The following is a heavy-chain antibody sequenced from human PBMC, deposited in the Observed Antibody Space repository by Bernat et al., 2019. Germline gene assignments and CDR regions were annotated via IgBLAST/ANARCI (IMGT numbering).Heavy chain of an antibody. CDR2: IYYSGST. V-gene: IGHV4-31*03. CDR3: AREANWGYLLDY. Sequence: QVQLQESGPGLVKPSQTLSLTCTVSGGSISSGGYYWRWIRQHPGKGLEWIGYIYYSGSTYYNPSLKSRVTISVDTSKNQFSLKLSSVTAADTAVYYCAREANWGYLLDYWGQGTLVTVSS. D-gene: IGHD7-27*01. J-gene: IGHJ4*02. CDR1: GGSISSGGYY.